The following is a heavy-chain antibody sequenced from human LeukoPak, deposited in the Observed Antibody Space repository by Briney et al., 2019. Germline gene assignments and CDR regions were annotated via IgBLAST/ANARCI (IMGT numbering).Heavy chain of an antibody. V-gene: IGHV1-2*06. J-gene: IGHJ4*02. D-gene: IGHD5-24*01. CDR3: ARDLSRDGYNYGY. Sequence: ASVKVSCKASGYTFTGYYMHWVRQATGQGLEWMGRINPNSGGTNYAHKFQGRVTITRYTSISTAYMELSRLRSDDTAVYYCARDLSRDGYNYGYWGQGTLVTVSS. CDR2: INPNSGGT. CDR1: GYTFTGYY.